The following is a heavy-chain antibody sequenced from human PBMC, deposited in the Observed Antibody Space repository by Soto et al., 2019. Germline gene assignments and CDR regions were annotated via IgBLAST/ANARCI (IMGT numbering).Heavy chain of an antibody. V-gene: IGHV3-30*18. D-gene: IGHD6-6*01. CDR1: GFTFSSYG. Sequence: GGSLRLSCAASGFTFSSYGMHWVRQAPGKGLEWVAVISYDGSNKYYADSVKGGFTISRDNSKNTLYLQMNSLRAEDTAVYYCAKDYLAVEYSSSSGDSSSSEWGQGTLVTVSS. CDR3: AKDYLAVEYSSSSGDSSSSE. CDR2: ISYDGSNK. J-gene: IGHJ4*02.